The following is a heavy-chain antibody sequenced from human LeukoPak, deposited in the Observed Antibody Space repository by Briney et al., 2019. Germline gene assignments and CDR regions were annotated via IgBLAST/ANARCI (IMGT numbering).Heavy chain of an antibody. CDR2: ISAYNGNT. Sequence: GASVNVSCKASGYTFTSYGISWVRQAPGQGLEWMGWISAYNGNTNYAQKLQGRVTMTTDTSTSTAYMELRSLRSDDTAVYYCAREAAAGKGYYYYGMDVWGQGTTVTVSS. J-gene: IGHJ6*02. V-gene: IGHV1-18*01. CDR3: AREAAAGKGYYYYGMDV. D-gene: IGHD6-13*01. CDR1: GYTFTSYG.